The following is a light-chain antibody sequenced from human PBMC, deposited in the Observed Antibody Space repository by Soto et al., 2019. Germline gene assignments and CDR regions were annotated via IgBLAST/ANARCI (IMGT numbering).Light chain of an antibody. CDR1: QDISNY. J-gene: IGKJ2*01. CDR2: DAS. V-gene: IGKV1-33*01. Sequence: DIQMTQSPYSLSASVGDRVTITCQASQDISNYLNWYQQKPGKAPKLLIYDASNLETGVPSRFSGSGSGTDFTFTISSLQPEDIATYYCQQYDNFPHTFGQGTKLEIK. CDR3: QQYDNFPHT.